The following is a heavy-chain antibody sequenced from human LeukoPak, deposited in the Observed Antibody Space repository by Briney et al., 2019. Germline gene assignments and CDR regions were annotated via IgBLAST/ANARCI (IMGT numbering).Heavy chain of an antibody. CDR3: ARERYYDSSNY. CDR1: GGSISSGSYY. D-gene: IGHD3-22*01. J-gene: IGHJ4*02. Sequence: SETLSLTCSVSGGSISSGSYYWSWIRQPAGKGLEWFGRIYTSGRTNYNPALTSRATISLDTSKNQISLKLSSVTAADTAVYYCARERYYDSSNYWGQGTLVTV. V-gene: IGHV4-61*02. CDR2: IYTSGRT.